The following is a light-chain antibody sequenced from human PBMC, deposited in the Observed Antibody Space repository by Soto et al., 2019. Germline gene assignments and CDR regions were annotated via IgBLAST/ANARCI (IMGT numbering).Light chain of an antibody. Sequence: EIVLTQSPGTLSLSPGERATLSCRASQSVRSSNLAWYQQKPGQAPRLLIYGASSRATGIPHRFSGSGSGTEFTLTISRLEPADFAVYYCQQYGSSPSTFGQGTKVEIK. CDR2: GAS. V-gene: IGKV3-20*01. CDR3: QQYGSSPST. CDR1: QSVRSSN. J-gene: IGKJ1*01.